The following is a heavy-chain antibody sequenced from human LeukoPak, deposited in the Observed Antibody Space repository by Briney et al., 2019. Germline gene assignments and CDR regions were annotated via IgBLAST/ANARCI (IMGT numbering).Heavy chain of an antibody. D-gene: IGHD3-22*01. CDR3: ARDRHNGRVVVMSFDY. CDR1: GGSISSYY. V-gene: IGHV4-59*01. J-gene: IGHJ4*02. Sequence: PETLSLTFTVSGGSISSYYWSWIRQPPGKGLEWIGYIYYSGSTNYNPSLKSRVTISVDTSKNQFSLKLSSVTAADTAVYYCARDRHNGRVVVMSFDYWGQGTLVTVSS. CDR2: IYYSGST.